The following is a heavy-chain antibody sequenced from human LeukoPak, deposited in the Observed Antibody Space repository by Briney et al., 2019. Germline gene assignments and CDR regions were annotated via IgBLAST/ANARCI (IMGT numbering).Heavy chain of an antibody. D-gene: IGHD6-13*01. CDR1: GFTFGDYT. CDR2: IRSKVYGGTT. CDR3: TRTSMAAAGYYFDY. Sequence: GGSLRLSCTASGFTFGDYTMSWVRQAPGEGLEWVGFIRSKVYGGTTEYAASVKGRFTISRDDSKSIAYLQMNSLKTEDTAVYYCTRTSMAAAGYYFDYWGQGTLVTVSS. V-gene: IGHV3-49*04. J-gene: IGHJ4*02.